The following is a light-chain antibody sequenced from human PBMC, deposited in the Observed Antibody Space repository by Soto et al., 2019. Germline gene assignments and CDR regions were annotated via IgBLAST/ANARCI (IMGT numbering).Light chain of an antibody. CDR2: GNK. V-gene: IGLV1-40*01. CDR1: GPNIGAGYD. CDR3: SSYAGSSNV. Sequence: QSVLTQPPSVSGALGQRVTISCTGSGPNIGAGYDVHWYQQLPGTAPKVVIYGNKIRPSGVPDRFSGSKSGNTASLTVSGLQAEDEADYYCSSYAGSSNVFGTGTKVTVL. J-gene: IGLJ1*01.